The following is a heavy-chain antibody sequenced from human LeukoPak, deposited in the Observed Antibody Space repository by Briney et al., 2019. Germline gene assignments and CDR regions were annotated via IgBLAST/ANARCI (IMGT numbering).Heavy chain of an antibody. Sequence: PGGSLRLSCAASGFTFSSYSMNRVRQAPGKGLEWVSSISSSSSYIYYADSVKGRFTISRDNAKNSLYLQMNSLRAEDTAVYYCARDRYSGYDWSHWGQGTLVTVSS. D-gene: IGHD5-12*01. V-gene: IGHV3-21*01. J-gene: IGHJ4*02. CDR1: GFTFSSYS. CDR3: ARDRYSGYDWSH. CDR2: ISSSSSYI.